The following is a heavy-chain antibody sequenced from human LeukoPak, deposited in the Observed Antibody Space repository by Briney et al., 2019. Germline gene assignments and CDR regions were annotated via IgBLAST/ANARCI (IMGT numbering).Heavy chain of an antibody. Sequence: PGGSLRLSCAASGLTFNTYAMSWVRQAPGKGLEWVSAISGSGGSTYYADSVKGRFTISRDNSKNTLYLQMNSLRAEDTAVYYCAKSEWLVLGPVLSSWGQGTLVTVSS. CDR1: GLTFNTYA. CDR2: ISGSGGST. D-gene: IGHD6-19*01. V-gene: IGHV3-23*01. CDR3: AKSEWLVLGPVLSS. J-gene: IGHJ4*02.